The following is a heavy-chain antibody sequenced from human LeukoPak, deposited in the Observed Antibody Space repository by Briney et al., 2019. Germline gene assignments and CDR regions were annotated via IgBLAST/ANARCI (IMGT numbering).Heavy chain of an antibody. Sequence: GGSLRLSCTASGITFSSYAMGWVRQAPGKGLEWVSGISGSGGSTYYADSVKGQFTISRDNSKNTLYLQMNSLRSDDTAVYYCARDYSSNTDYWGQGTLVTVSS. J-gene: IGHJ4*02. D-gene: IGHD6-13*01. CDR2: ISGSGGST. V-gene: IGHV3-23*01. CDR3: ARDYSSNTDY. CDR1: GITFSSYA.